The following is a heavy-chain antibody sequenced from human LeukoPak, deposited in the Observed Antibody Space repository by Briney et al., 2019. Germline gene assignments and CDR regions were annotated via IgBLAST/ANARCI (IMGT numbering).Heavy chain of an antibody. CDR2: IKQDGSEK. Sequence: PGGSLRLSCAASGFTFSSYWMSWVRQAPGKGLEWVANIKQDGSEKYYVDSVKGRFTISRDNAKNSLYLQMNSLRAEDTAVYYCAKDPGYSIPSGWFDPWGQGTLVTVSS. CDR1: GFTFSSYW. J-gene: IGHJ5*02. V-gene: IGHV3-7*03. D-gene: IGHD6-13*01. CDR3: AKDPGYSIPSGWFDP.